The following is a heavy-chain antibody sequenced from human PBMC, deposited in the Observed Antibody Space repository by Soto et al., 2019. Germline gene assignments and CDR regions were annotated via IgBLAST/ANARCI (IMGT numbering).Heavy chain of an antibody. J-gene: IGHJ4*02. D-gene: IGHD3-16*01. V-gene: IGHV3-48*01. CDR3: VRDHLWGFDY. CDR2: IIGNTI. Sequence: EVQLVESGGGLVQPGGSLRLSCAASGFTFSTYSLNWVRQAPGKGLEWISYIIGNTIYYADSVKGRFTISRDNAKNSLYLQMNSLRAEDTAVYFCVRDHLWGFDYWSQGTLVTVSS. CDR1: GFTFSTYS.